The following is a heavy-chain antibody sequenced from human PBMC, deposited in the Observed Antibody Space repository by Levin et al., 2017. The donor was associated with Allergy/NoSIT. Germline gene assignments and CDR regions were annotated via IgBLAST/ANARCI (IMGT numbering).Heavy chain of an antibody. CDR2: ISYDGSNK. Sequence: GESLKISCAASGFTFSSYAMHWVRQAPGKGLEWVAVISYDGSNKYYADSVKGRFTISRDNSKNTLYLQMNSLRAEDTAVYYCARVSGWYVFETFDYWGQGTLVTVSS. V-gene: IGHV3-30-3*01. D-gene: IGHD6-19*01. J-gene: IGHJ4*02. CDR1: GFTFSSYA. CDR3: ARVSGWYVFETFDY.